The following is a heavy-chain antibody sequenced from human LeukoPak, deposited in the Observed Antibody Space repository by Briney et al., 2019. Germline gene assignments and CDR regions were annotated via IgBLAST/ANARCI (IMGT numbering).Heavy chain of an antibody. V-gene: IGHV3-9*01. CDR1: GFTFDDYA. Sequence: QPGRSLRLSCAASGFTFDDYAMHWVRQAPGKGLEWVSGISWSSGSIGYADSVKGRFTISRDNAKNSLYLQMNSLKPEDTALYYCAKDPGKSPGGWFNPWGQGTLVTVSS. J-gene: IGHJ5*02. D-gene: IGHD4-23*01. CDR2: ISWSSGSI. CDR3: AKDPGKSPGGWFNP.